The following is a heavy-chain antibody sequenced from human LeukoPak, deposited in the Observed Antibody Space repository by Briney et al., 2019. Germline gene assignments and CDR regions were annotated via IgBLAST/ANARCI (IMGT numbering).Heavy chain of an antibody. D-gene: IGHD3-9*01. J-gene: IGHJ4*02. Sequence: GGSLRLSCAASGFTFGSYAMSWVRQAPGKGLEWVSAISGSGGSTYYADSVKGRFTISRDNSKNTLYLQMNSLRAEDTAVYYCAKDQSGRYFDWLFPRYYFDYWGQGTLVTVSS. CDR3: AKDQSGRYFDWLFPRYYFDY. CDR2: ISGSGGST. CDR1: GFTFGSYA. V-gene: IGHV3-23*01.